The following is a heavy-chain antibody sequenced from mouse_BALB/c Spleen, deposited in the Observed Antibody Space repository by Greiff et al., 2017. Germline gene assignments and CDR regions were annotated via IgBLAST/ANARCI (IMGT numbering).Heavy chain of an antibody. Sequence: LVESGAELAKPGASVKMSCKASGYTFTSYWMHWVKQRPGQGLEWIGYINPSTGYTEYNQKFKDKATLTADKSSSTAYMQLSSLTSEDSAVYYCTRSGGNYFYAMDYWGQGTSVTVSS. D-gene: IGHD2-1*01. CDR2: INPSTGYT. V-gene: IGHV1-7*01. CDR3: TRSGGNYFYAMDY. CDR1: GYTFTSYW. J-gene: IGHJ4*01.